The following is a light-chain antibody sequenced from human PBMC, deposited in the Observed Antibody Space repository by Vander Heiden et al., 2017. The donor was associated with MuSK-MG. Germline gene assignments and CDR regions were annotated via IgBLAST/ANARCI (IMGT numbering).Light chain of an antibody. CDR1: QGISNY. CDR3: QKYNSDPRGFT. CDR2: AAS. Sequence: DIQMTQSPSSLSASVEDRVTITCRASQGISNYLAWYQQKPGKVPKLLIYAASTLQSGVPSRFSGSGSGTDFTLTISSLQPEDVATYYCQKYNSDPRGFTFGPGTKVDIK. V-gene: IGKV1-27*01. J-gene: IGKJ3*01.